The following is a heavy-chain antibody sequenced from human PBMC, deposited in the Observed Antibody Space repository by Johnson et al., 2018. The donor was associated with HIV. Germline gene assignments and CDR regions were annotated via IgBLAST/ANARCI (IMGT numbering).Heavy chain of an antibody. CDR1: GFTFSSYW. CDR2: IKQDGSEK. CDR3: AREGAAAGPTDAFDI. J-gene: IGHJ3*02. V-gene: IGHV3-7*01. D-gene: IGHD6-13*01. Sequence: MLLVESGGGLVQPGGSLRLSCAASGFTFSSYWMSWVRQAPGKGLEWVANIKQDGSEKYYVDSVKGRFTISRDNAKNSLYLQMNSLRAEDTAVYYCAREGAAAGPTDAFDIWGQGTMVTVSS.